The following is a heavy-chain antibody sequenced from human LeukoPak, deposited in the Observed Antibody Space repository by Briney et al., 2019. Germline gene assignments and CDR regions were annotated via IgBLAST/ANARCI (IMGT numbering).Heavy chain of an antibody. CDR1: GFTFSTYW. J-gene: IGHJ4*02. D-gene: IGHD3-3*01. V-gene: IGHV3-74*01. CDR3: AKVITYYDFWSGYYGGPFDY. Sequence: PGGSLRLSCAASGFTFSTYWMHWVRQAPGKGLVWVSRINSDGSSTSYADPVKGRFTISRDNAKNTLYLQMNSLRAEDTAVYYCAKVITYYDFWSGYYGGPFDYWGQGTLVTVSS. CDR2: INSDGSST.